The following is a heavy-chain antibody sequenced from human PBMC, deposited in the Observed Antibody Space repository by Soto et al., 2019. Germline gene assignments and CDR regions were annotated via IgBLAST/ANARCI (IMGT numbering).Heavy chain of an antibody. D-gene: IGHD3-10*01. J-gene: IGHJ6*02. Sequence: SETLSLTCTVSGGSISSYYWSWIRQPPGKGLKWIGYIYYSGSTNYNPSLKSRVTISVETSKNQFSMKLSSVTAEDTAVYYCERDLGYMVRGVTKHYYGMEVWCQGPTGT. CDR1: GGSISSYY. CDR2: IYYSGST. V-gene: IGHV4-59*01. CDR3: ERDLGYMVRGVTKHYYGMEV.